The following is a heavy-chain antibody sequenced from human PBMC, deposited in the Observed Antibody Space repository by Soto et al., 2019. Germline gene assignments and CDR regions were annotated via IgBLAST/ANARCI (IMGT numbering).Heavy chain of an antibody. J-gene: IGHJ4*02. Sequence: SETLSLTCSVAGASISGGGYYWSWIRQRPGKGLEWIGYIYNNANSNFNPSLKSRTSMFLDTSKNHFSLTLTSVTAADTAVYFCAIEGGGYDNPSASYGYFDHWGLG. V-gene: IGHV4-31*03. CDR2: IYNNANS. D-gene: IGHD3-10*01. CDR1: GASISGGGYY. CDR3: AIEGGGYDNPSASYGYFDH.